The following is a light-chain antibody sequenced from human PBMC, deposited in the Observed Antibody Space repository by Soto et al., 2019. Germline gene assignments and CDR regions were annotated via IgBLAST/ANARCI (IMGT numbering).Light chain of an antibody. CDR2: DVS. Sequence: DIPMTQSPSTLSASVGDRVTITCRASQSISSWLAWYHQKPGKAPKLLIYDVSSLESGVPSRFIGSGSGTEFTLTISSLQPDDFTTYYCQQYNSYPWTFGQGTKVEIK. CDR3: QQYNSYPWT. CDR1: QSISSW. J-gene: IGKJ1*01. V-gene: IGKV1-5*01.